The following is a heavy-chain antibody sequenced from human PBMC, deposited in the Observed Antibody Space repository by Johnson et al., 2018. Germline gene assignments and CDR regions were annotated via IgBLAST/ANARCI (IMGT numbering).Heavy chain of an antibody. V-gene: IGHV3-30*18. CDR2: ISYDGSNK. CDR3: AKDLGVVAATPLHLDYYMDV. J-gene: IGHJ6*03. CDR1: GFTFSSYG. Sequence: QVQLVQSGGGVVQPGRSLRLSCAASGFTFSSYGMHWVRQAPGKGLEWVAVISYDGSNKYYADSVKGRFTISRDNSKNTLYLQMNSLRAEDTAVYYCAKDLGVVAATPLHLDYYMDVWGKGTTVTVSS. D-gene: IGHD2-15*01.